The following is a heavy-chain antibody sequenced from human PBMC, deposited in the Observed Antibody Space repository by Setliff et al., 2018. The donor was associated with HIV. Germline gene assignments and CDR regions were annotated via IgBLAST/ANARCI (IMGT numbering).Heavy chain of an antibody. CDR1: GGTFRAYA. CDR2: IISILGTP. Sequence: SVKVSCKASGGTFRAYAVNWVRQAPGQGLEWMGRIISILGTPNYSHKFQGRVTITADKSTTTTYMELSSLRSDDTAIYYCARDFHVLGYCSADSCPYDASDVWGQGTMVTVSS. J-gene: IGHJ3*01. CDR3: ARDFHVLGYCSADSCPYDASDV. V-gene: IGHV1-69*04. D-gene: IGHD2-15*01.